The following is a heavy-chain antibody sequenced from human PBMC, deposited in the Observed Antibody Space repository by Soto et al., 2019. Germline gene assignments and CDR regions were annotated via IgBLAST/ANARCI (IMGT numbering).Heavy chain of an antibody. CDR3: PRAGCDGGTCYTMVGLRYGMDV. J-gene: IGHJ6*02. D-gene: IGHD2-15*01. V-gene: IGHV3-30-3*01. Sequence: QVQLVESGGGVVQPGRSLRLSCAASGFTFSNYAMYWVRQAPGKGLEWVAVISYDGNNKYYADSVKGRFTISRDNSKNTLYVQMNSLRAEDTAVYYCPRAGCDGGTCYTMVGLRYGMDVWGQGTTVTVSS. CDR1: GFTFSNYA. CDR2: ISYDGNNK.